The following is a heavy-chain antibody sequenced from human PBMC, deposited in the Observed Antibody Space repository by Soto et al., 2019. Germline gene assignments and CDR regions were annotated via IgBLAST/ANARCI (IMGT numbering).Heavy chain of an antibody. J-gene: IGHJ6*03. D-gene: IGHD3-3*01. CDR2: IYYSGST. CDR3: ARGWDYDFWSGYNYYMDV. V-gene: IGHV4-31*03. CDR1: GGSISSGGYY. Sequence: SETLSLTCTVSGGSISSGGYYWSWIRQHPGKGLEWIGYIYYSGSTYYNPSLKSRVTISVDTSKNQFSLKLSSVTAADTAVYYCARGWDYDFWSGYNYYMDVWGKGTTVTSP.